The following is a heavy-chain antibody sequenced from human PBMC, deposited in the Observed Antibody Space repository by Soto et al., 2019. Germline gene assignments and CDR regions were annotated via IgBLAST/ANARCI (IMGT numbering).Heavy chain of an antibody. V-gene: IGHV4-61*01. CDR1: GGSVSSGSYY. CDR2: IYYSGST. D-gene: IGHD5-12*01. J-gene: IGHJ4*02. CDR3: ARVAPSPTPDIVATCFDY. Sequence: PSETLSLTCTVSGGSVSSGSYYWSWIRQPPGKGLEWIGYIYYSGSTNYNPSLQGRVTMTTDTSTSTAYMELRSLRSDDTAVYYCARVAPSPTPDIVATCFDYWGQGTLVTVSS.